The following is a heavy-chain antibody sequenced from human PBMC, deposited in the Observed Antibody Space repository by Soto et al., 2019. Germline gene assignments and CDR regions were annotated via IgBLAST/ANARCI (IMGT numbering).Heavy chain of an antibody. CDR1: GFTFSSYA. CDR3: ARPYYDILTGYLGDDNWFDP. CDR2: ISGSGGST. D-gene: IGHD3-9*01. Sequence: GESLKISCAASGFTFSSYAMSWVRQAPGKGLEWVSAISGSGGSTYYADSVKGRFTISRDNSKNTLYLQMNSLRAEDTAVYYCARPYYDILTGYLGDDNWFDPWGQGTLVTVSS. V-gene: IGHV3-23*01. J-gene: IGHJ5*02.